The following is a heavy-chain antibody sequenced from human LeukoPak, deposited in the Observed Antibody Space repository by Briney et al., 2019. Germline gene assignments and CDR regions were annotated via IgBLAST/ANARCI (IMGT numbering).Heavy chain of an antibody. J-gene: IGHJ4*02. V-gene: IGHV3-20*04. Sequence: GGSLRLSCAASGFTFSSYEMNWVRQAPGKGLEWVSGINWNGGSTGYADSVKGRFTISRDNAKNSLYLQMNSLRAEDTALYYCARDSGYDYSYWGQGTLVTVSS. CDR1: GFTFSSYE. CDR2: INWNGGST. D-gene: IGHD5-12*01. CDR3: ARDSGYDYSY.